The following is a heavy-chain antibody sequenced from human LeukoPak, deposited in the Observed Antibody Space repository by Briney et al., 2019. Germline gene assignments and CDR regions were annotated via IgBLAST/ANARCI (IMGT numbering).Heavy chain of an antibody. V-gene: IGHV3-23*01. CDR1: EDTFRNTYG. D-gene: IGHD2-15*01. CDR3: AKAGYCNGGTCYGNFAY. J-gene: IGHJ4*02. Sequence: GGSLRLSCAASEDTFRNTYGMKWVRQAPGKGLEWVSGISGSGRNTYYADSVEGRFTISRDTSKNTLYLQMNSLRAEDTAIYFCAKAGYCNGGTCYGNFAYWGQGTLVTVSS. CDR2: ISGSGRNT.